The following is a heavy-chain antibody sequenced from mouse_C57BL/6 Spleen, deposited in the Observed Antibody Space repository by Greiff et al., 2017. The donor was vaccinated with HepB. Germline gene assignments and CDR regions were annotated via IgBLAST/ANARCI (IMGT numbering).Heavy chain of an antibody. Sequence: QVQLQQPGAELVKPGASVKMSCKASGYTFTSYWITWVKQRPGQGLEWIGDIYPGSGSTNYNEKFKSKATLTVDTSSSTAYMQLSSLTAEDSAVYYCARGDYGSFPYYFDYWGQGTTLTVSS. J-gene: IGHJ2*01. D-gene: IGHD1-1*01. CDR1: GYTFTSYW. CDR2: IYPGSGST. V-gene: IGHV1-55*01. CDR3: ARGDYGSFPYYFDY.